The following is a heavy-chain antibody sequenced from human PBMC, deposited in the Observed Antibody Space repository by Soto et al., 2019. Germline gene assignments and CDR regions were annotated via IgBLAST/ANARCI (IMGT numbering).Heavy chain of an antibody. CDR1: GGSISSYY. CDR2: IYYSGST. Sequence: QVQLQESGPGLVKPSETLSLTCTVSGGSISSYYWNWIRQPPGKGLEWIGYIYYSGSTNYNPALKSRVTISVDTSKNQFALKLISVTAADTAVYYCARRAVTSPYYYYYMDVWGKGTTVTVSS. D-gene: IGHD4-17*01. CDR3: ARRAVTSPYYYYYMDV. V-gene: IGHV4-59*08. J-gene: IGHJ6*03.